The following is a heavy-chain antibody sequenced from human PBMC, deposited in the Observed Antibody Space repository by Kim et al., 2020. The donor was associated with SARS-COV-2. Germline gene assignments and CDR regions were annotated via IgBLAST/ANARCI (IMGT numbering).Heavy chain of an antibody. J-gene: IGHJ6*02. CDR2: ISYDGSNK. CDR3: AKESRFLEWYYGMDV. D-gene: IGHD3-3*01. V-gene: IGHV3-30*18. CDR1: GFTFSSYG. Sequence: GGSLRLSCAASGFTFSSYGMHWVRQAPGKGLEWVAVISYDGSNKYYADSVKGRFTISRDNSKNTLYLQMNSLRAEDTAVYYCAKESRFLEWYYGMDVWGQGTTVTVSS.